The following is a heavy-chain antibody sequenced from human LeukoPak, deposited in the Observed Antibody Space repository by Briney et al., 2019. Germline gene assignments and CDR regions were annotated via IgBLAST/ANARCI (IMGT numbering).Heavy chain of an antibody. V-gene: IGHV3-30*02. J-gene: IGHJ4*02. D-gene: IGHD2-15*01. CDR3: VKVDT. CDR1: GFSFTKFG. CDR2: IRNDGNKK. Sequence: QPGGSLRLSCAASGFSFTKFGMHWVRQAPGKGLDWVAFIRNDGNKKNYAESVKGRFTISRDNSKNTLYLQMDSLSAEDTAVYYCVKVDTWGQGTLVTVSS.